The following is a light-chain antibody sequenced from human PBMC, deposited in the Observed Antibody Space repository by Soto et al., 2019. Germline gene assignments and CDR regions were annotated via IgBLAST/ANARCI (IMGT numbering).Light chain of an antibody. J-gene: IGKJ5*01. Sequence: EIVLTQSPGTLSLSPGERVTLSCRASQSLSGNYLAWYQQKPGQAPKFLIYGASNRATDIPDRFSGGGSGTYFALTINRLEPEDSAVYYCQQYGHSPITFGQGTRLEIK. CDR3: QQYGHSPIT. V-gene: IGKV3-20*01. CDR2: GAS. CDR1: QSLSGNY.